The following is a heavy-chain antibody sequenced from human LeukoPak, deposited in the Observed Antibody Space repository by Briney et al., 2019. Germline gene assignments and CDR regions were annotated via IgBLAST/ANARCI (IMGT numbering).Heavy chain of an antibody. CDR1: GGSISSSSYY. Sequence: PSETLSLTCTVSGGSISSSSYYWGWIRQPPGKGLEWNGSIYYSGSTYYNPSLKSRVTISVDTSKNQFSLKLSSVTAADTAVYYCARLSTILFDLFDYWGQGTLVTASS. J-gene: IGHJ4*02. D-gene: IGHD2-2*01. V-gene: IGHV4-39*01. CDR2: IYYSGST. CDR3: ARLSTILFDLFDY.